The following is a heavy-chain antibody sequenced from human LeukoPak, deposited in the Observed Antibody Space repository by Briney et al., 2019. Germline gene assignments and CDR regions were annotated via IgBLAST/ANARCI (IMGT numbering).Heavy chain of an antibody. CDR3: ARGLGYCSGGSCYALYYYYGMDV. CDR2: INAGNGNT. J-gene: IGHJ6*02. Sequence: ASVKVSCKASGYTFTSYAMHWVRQAPGQRLEWMGWINAGNGNTKYSQKLQGRVTITRDTSASTAYMELSSLRSEDTAVYYCARGLGYCSGGSCYALYYYYGMDVWGQGTTVTVSS. CDR1: GYTFTSYA. V-gene: IGHV1-3*01. D-gene: IGHD2-15*01.